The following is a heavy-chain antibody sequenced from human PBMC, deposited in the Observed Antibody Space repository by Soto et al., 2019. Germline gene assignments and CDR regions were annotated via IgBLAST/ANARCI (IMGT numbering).Heavy chain of an antibody. V-gene: IGHV4-38-2*01. CDR2: IYHSGST. J-gene: IGHJ4*02. CDR3: ARLPYSYSGYDETYFDY. Sequence: SETLSLTCAVSGYSITSGYYWGWIRQPPGKGREWIGSIYHSGSTYYNPSLKSRVTISXXXXXXLXSXKXXXVTAXDTAVYYCARLPYSYSGYDETYFDYWGQGTLVT. D-gene: IGHD5-12*01. CDR1: GYSITSGYY.